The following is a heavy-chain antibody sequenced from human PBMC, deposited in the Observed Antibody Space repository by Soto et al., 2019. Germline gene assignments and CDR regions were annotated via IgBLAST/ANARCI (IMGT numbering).Heavy chain of an antibody. V-gene: IGHV3-23*01. CDR3: TIDPNPNYYESTDYGMDV. CDR2: ISGSGGST. J-gene: IGHJ6*02. CDR1: GFTFSSYA. D-gene: IGHD3-22*01. Sequence: GGSLRLSCAASGFTFSSYAMSWVRQAPGKGLEWVSAISGSGGSTYYADSVKGRFTISRDNSKNTLYLQMNSLRTEDTAVYYCTIDPNPNYYESTDYGMDVSGQGTTVTVSS.